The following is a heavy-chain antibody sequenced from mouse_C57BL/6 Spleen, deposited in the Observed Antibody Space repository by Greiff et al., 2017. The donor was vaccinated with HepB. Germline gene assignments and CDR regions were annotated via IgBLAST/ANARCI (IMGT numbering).Heavy chain of an antibody. CDR1: GYTFTSYW. D-gene: IGHD2-3*01. Sequence: VQLQQSGAELVKPGASVKLSCKASGYTFTSYWMQWVKQRPGQGLEWIGEIDPSDSYTNYNQKFKGKATLTVDTSSSTAYMQLSSLTSEDSAVYYCARRRKPYDYFDYGGQGTTLTVSS. CDR3: ARRRKPYDYFDY. CDR2: IDPSDSYT. V-gene: IGHV1-50*01. J-gene: IGHJ2*01.